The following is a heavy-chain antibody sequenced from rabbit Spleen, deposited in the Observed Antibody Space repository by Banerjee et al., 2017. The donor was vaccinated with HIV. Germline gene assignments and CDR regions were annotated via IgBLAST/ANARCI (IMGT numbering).Heavy chain of an antibody. D-gene: IGHD1-1*01. Sequence: QQLVESGGDLVKPGASLTLTCKASGFDFSRGYDMCWVRQAPGKGLEWIACTTTSSGTTYYASWAKGRFTISKTSSTTVTLQMTSLTAADTATYFCARDTSSSFSSYGMDLWGPGTLVTVS. CDR2: TTTSSGTT. J-gene: IGHJ6*01. CDR3: ARDTSSSFSSYGMDL. CDR1: GFDFSRGYD. V-gene: IGHV1S40*01.